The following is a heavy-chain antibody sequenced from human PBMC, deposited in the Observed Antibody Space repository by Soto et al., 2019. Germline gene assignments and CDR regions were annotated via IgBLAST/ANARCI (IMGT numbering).Heavy chain of an antibody. CDR1: GGSISSGGYY. Sequence: QVQLQESGPGLVKPSQTLSLTCTVSGGSISSGGYYWSWIRQHPGKGLEWIGYIYYSGSTYYNPSLKIRVTISVDTSKNQFSLKLSSVTAADRAVYYCARRYCSGGSCVDAFDIWGQGTMVTVSS. D-gene: IGHD2-15*01. V-gene: IGHV4-31*03. CDR2: IYYSGST. J-gene: IGHJ3*02. CDR3: ARRYCSGGSCVDAFDI.